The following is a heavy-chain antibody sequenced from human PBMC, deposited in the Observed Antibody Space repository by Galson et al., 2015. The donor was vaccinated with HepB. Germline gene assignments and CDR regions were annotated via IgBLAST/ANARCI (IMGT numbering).Heavy chain of an antibody. CDR2: IRSKNDGGET. Sequence: SLRLSCAASGFNVDKAWMSWVRQAPGKGLEWVGRIRSKNDGGETQFGAPMKGRFTISTEDSTITVSLHMTRLKIEDTGIYYCTTVATISGVMRDYWGQGTLVTVSS. CDR1: GFNVDKAW. J-gene: IGHJ4*02. D-gene: IGHD3-3*01. V-gene: IGHV3-15*01. CDR3: TTVATISGVMRDY.